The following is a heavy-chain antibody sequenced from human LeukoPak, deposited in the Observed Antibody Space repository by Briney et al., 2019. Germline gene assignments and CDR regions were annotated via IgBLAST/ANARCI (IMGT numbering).Heavy chain of an antibody. CDR2: IWYDGSNK. CDR1: GFTFSSYG. Sequence: GGSLRLSCEASGFTFSSYGMHWVRQAPGKGLEWVAVIWYDGSNKYYADSVKGRFTISRDNSKNTLHLQMNSLRAGDTAVYYCARLGAAWSLDYWGQGTLVTVSS. J-gene: IGHJ4*02. D-gene: IGHD1-26*01. V-gene: IGHV3-33*01. CDR3: ARLGAAWSLDY.